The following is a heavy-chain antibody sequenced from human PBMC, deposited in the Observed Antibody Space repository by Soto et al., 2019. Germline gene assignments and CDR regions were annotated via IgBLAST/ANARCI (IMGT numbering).Heavy chain of an antibody. CDR1: GYPYTAFW. J-gene: IGHJ5*02. V-gene: IGHV5-10-1*01. Sequence: PGHALKLAFRGFGYPYTAFWISWAHQQPGKGLEWMGRIDPGDTYATYSPAFQGHVTISADEATSTAYLQWSSLKASDTAMYYGARIYCTPTTCDSWVDPWGQGTLVTVS. CDR2: IDPGDTYA. D-gene: IGHD2-2*01. CDR3: ARIYCTPTTCDSWVDP.